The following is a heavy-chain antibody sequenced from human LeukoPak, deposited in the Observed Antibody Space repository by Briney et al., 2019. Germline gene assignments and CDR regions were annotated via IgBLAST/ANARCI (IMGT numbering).Heavy chain of an antibody. V-gene: IGHV4-39*07. CDR1: GGSISSSSYY. Sequence: SETLSLTCTVSGGSISSSSYYWGWIRQPPGKGLEWIGSIYHSGSTYYNPSLKSRVTISVDTSKNQFSLKLSSVTAADTAVYYCARVALGYCSGGSCSYAFDIWGQGTMVTVSS. CDR3: ARVALGYCSGGSCSYAFDI. J-gene: IGHJ3*02. CDR2: IYHSGST. D-gene: IGHD2-15*01.